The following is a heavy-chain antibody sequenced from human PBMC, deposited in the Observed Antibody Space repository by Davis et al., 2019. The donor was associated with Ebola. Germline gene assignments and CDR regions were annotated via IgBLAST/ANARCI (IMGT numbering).Heavy chain of an antibody. CDR2: INDGGDYT. CDR3: VKDQEGGLLYNSISGNWFDT. J-gene: IGHJ5*02. D-gene: IGHD2/OR15-2a*01. V-gene: IGHV3-23*01. CDR1: GFTFSKYA. Sequence: GGSLRLSCAVSGFTFSKYAMGWVRQTPEWGLEWVSSINDGGDYTYYADSVKGRFTISRDNSENTLYLQMKTLRVDDAAVYYCVKDQEGGLLYNSISGNWFDTWGQGTPVTVSS.